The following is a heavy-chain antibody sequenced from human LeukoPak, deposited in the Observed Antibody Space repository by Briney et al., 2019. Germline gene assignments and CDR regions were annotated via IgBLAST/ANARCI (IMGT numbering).Heavy chain of an antibody. Sequence: SETLSLTCTVSGGSISSSSYYWGWIRQPPGKGLEWMGSIYYSGSTYYNPSLKSRVTISVDTSKNQFSLKLSSVTAADTAVYYCARPSNNKRTKYQLLFPVRYYFDYWGQGTLVTVSS. CDR1: GGSISSSSYY. CDR2: IYYSGST. J-gene: IGHJ4*02. V-gene: IGHV4-39*01. D-gene: IGHD2-2*01. CDR3: ARPSNNKRTKYQLLFPVRYYFDY.